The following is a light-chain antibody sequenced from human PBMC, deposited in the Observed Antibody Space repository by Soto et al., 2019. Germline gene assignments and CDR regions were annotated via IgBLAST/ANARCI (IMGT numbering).Light chain of an antibody. CDR1: QSIRNW. J-gene: IGKJ2*01. CDR2: DAS. CDR3: QQYDSYSYA. Sequence: DIPMTQSPSTLSAYVGERVTITCRASQSIRNWLAWYQQKPGQAPKLLIYDASTLESGVPSRFSGSGSGTEFTLTISSLQPDDFATYYCQQYDSYSYAFGQGNKLEIQ. V-gene: IGKV1-5*01.